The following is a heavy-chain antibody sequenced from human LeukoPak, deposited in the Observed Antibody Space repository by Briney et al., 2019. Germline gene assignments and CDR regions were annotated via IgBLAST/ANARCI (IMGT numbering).Heavy chain of an antibody. CDR3: VKEGYWSGGSCYPRVDY. CDR2: IRSNGGST. V-gene: IGHV3-64D*06. D-gene: IGHD2-15*01. J-gene: IGHJ4*02. CDR1: GFTFSSYA. Sequence: GGSLRLSCSASGFTFSSYAMHWVRQAPGKGLEYVSAIRSNGGSTYYADSVKGRFTISRDNSKNTLYLQMSSLRAEDTAVYYCVKEGYWSGGSCYPRVDYWGQGTLVTVST.